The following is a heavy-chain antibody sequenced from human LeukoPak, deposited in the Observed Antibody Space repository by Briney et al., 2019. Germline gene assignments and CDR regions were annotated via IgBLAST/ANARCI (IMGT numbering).Heavy chain of an antibody. CDR1: GFTFINFW. J-gene: IGHJ4*02. CDR3: ARYDYGGNFDY. Sequence: GGSLEPPFAALGFTFINFWRTWVPQAPGKGLEGVANIKQDASEKYYVDSVKGRFIIFRDNAKNSLYLQMNSLRAEDTAVYYCARYDYGGNFDYWGQGTLVTVSS. CDR2: IKQDASEK. V-gene: IGHV3-7*05. D-gene: IGHD4-23*01.